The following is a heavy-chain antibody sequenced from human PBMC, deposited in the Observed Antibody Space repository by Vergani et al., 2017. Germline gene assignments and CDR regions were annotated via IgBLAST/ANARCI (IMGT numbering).Heavy chain of an antibody. Sequence: EVQLVESGGGLVQPGGSLSLSCAASGFTFSSYDMHWVRQATGKGLEWVSAIGTAGDTYYPGSVKGRFTISRENAKNSLYLKMNSLRPGDTAVYYCARGSPRYYGSGRYNDYYYMDVWGKGTTVTVSS. CDR3: ARGSPRYYGSGRYNDYYYMDV. CDR1: GFTFSSYD. V-gene: IGHV3-13*01. CDR2: IGTAGDT. D-gene: IGHD3-10*01. J-gene: IGHJ6*03.